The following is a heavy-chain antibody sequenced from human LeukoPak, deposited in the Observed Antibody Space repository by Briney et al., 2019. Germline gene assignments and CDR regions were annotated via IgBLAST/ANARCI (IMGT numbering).Heavy chain of an antibody. Sequence: GGSLRLSCTASKFPLSHYGMQWVRQAPGKGLEWVAVISSDGSIKVYADSVKGRFTLSRDNSINTVDLQMNSLRAEDTAVYYCVKEYHSRGFGAYFDYWGQGTLVTVSS. CDR3: VKEYHSRGFGAYFDY. CDR2: ISSDGSIK. V-gene: IGHV3-30*18. CDR1: KFPLSHYG. D-gene: IGHD3-3*01. J-gene: IGHJ4*02.